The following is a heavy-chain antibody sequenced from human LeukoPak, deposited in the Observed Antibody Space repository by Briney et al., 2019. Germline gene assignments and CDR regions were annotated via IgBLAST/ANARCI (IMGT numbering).Heavy chain of an antibody. CDR1: GYTFTSYY. CDR2: INPSGGST. D-gene: IGHD3-22*01. J-gene: IGHJ4*02. CDR3: ARGLRPERRYYYDSSGYHFDY. V-gene: IGHV1-46*01. Sequence: GASVKVSCKASGYTFTSYYMHWVRQAPGQGLEWMGIINPSGGSTSYAQKFQGRVTMTRDTSTSTAYMELSSLRSEDTAVYYCARGLRPERRYYYDSSGYHFDYWGQGTLVTVSS.